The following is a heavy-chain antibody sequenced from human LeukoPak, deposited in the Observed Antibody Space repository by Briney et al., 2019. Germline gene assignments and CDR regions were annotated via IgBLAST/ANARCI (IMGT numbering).Heavy chain of an antibody. CDR3: ARGLFEDIVASPHYGMDV. D-gene: IGHD5-12*01. CDR2: MNPNSGNT. V-gene: IGHV1-8*01. Sequence: ASVTVSCKASGYTFTSYDINWVRQATGQGLKWMGWMNPNSGNTGYAQKFQGRVTMTRNTSISTAYMELSSLRSEDTAVYYCARGLFEDIVASPHYGMDVWGQGTTVTVS. J-gene: IGHJ6*02. CDR1: GYTFTSYD.